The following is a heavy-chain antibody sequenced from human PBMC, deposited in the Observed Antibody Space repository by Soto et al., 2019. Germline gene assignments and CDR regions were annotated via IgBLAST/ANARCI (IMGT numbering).Heavy chain of an antibody. CDR3: ARDLIFGQQLVPHGG. CDR1: GFTFSSYG. V-gene: IGHV3-33*01. Sequence: QVQLVESGGGVVQPGRSLRLSCAASGFTFSSYGMHWVRQAPGKGLEWVAVIWYDGSNKYYADSVKGRFTISRDNSKNTLYLQMNSLRAEDTAAYYCARDLIFGQQLVPHGGRGQGTLVTVSS. J-gene: IGHJ4*02. D-gene: IGHD6-13*01. CDR2: IWYDGSNK.